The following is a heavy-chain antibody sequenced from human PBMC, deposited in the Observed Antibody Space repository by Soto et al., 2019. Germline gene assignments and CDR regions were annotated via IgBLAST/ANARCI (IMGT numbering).Heavy chain of an antibody. CDR3: ARSQQLVNFDY. Sequence: GASVKVSCKASGYTFTSYYIHWVRQAPGQGLEWMGIINPSGDHTSYEQKFQGRVTMSGGTSTTTVYMELSSLRSEDTAVYYCARSQQLVNFDYWGQGTLVTVSS. D-gene: IGHD6-13*01. CDR2: INPSGDHT. J-gene: IGHJ4*02. CDR1: GYTFTSYY. V-gene: IGHV1-46*01.